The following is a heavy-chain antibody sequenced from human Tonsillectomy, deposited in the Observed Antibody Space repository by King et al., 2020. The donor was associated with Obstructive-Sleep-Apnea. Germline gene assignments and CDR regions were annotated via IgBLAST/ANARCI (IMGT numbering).Heavy chain of an antibody. CDR3: AKAVGVPAAMLGYFDL. CDR2: ISWNSGSI. Sequence: VQLVESGGGLVQPGRSLRLSCAASGFTFEDYAMHWVLQAPGKGLEWVSGISWNSGSIGYAYSVKGRFTISRDNAKNSLYLQMNSLRAEDTAFYYCAKAVGVPAAMLGYFDLWGRGTLVTVSS. D-gene: IGHD2-2*01. V-gene: IGHV3-9*01. CDR1: GFTFEDYA. J-gene: IGHJ2*01.